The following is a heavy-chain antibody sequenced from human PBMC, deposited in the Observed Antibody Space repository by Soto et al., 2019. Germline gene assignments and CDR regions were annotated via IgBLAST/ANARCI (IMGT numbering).Heavy chain of an antibody. Sequence: GGSLRLSCAASGFAFSTYSMNWVRQAPGKGLEWVSSISSSSNYRYYADSVKGRFTISRDNAKNSLYLQMNSLRPEDTALYYCAKARLWGGDGYNSYYYNAMDVWGQGTTVTVSS. D-gene: IGHD3-16*01. V-gene: IGHV3-21*04. CDR1: GFAFSTYS. CDR3: AKARLWGGDGYNSYYYNAMDV. CDR2: ISSSSNYR. J-gene: IGHJ6*02.